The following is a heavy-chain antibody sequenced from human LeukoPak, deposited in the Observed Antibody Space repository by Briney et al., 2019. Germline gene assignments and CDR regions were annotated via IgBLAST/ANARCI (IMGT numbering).Heavy chain of an antibody. CDR1: RFTFSTYA. CDR2: IKQGGSEK. Sequence: GGSLRLSCAASRFTFSTYAMSWVRQAPGKGLEWVANIKQGGSEKYYVDSVKGRFTISRDNAKNSLYLQMNSLRAEDTAVYYCARDYYYDSSGYYHDAFDIWGQGTMVTVSS. CDR3: ARDYYYDSSGYYHDAFDI. D-gene: IGHD3-22*01. V-gene: IGHV3-7*01. J-gene: IGHJ3*02.